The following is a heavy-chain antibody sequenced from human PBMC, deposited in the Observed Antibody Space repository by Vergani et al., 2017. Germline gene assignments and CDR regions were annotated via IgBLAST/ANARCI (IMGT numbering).Heavy chain of an antibody. CDR1: GGSISSSSYY. D-gene: IGHD3-9*01. V-gene: IGHV4-39*01. J-gene: IGHJ3*02. Sequence: QLQLQESGPGLVKPSETLSLTCTVSGGSISSSSYYWGWIRQPPGKGLEWIGSIYYSGSTYYNPSLKSRVTISVATSKNQFSLKLSAVTAADTAVYYCAGLPDYDILTGYSFWAQIDAFDIWGQGTMVTVSS. CDR3: AGLPDYDILTGYSFWAQIDAFDI. CDR2: IYYSGST.